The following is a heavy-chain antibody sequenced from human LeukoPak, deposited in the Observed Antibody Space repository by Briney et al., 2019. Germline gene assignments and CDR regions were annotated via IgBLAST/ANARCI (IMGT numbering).Heavy chain of an antibody. D-gene: IGHD5-12*01. CDR3: ARDLSGYETGGWFDP. CDR2: IYRGGIT. Sequence: SSETLSLTCAVSGGSIDSSNYWSWVRQPPGQGLEWIGEIYRGGITNYNPSLKSRITMSLDKSKNQLSLKLNSVTAADTAVYYCARDLSGYETGGWFDPWGQGTLVTVSS. J-gene: IGHJ5*02. CDR1: GGSIDSSNY. V-gene: IGHV4-4*02.